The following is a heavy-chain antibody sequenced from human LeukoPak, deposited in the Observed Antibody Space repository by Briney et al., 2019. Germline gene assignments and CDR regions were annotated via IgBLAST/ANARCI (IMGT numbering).Heavy chain of an antibody. D-gene: IGHD3-10*01. J-gene: IGHJ4*02. Sequence: GASVKVSCKASGGTFSSYAISWVRQAPGQGLEWMGRIIPILGIANYAQKFQGRVTITADKSTSTAYMELSSLRSEDTAVYYCARGWGYMVRGLRYFDYWGQGTLVTVSS. CDR2: IIPILGIA. CDR1: GGTFSSYA. CDR3: ARGWGYMVRGLRYFDY. V-gene: IGHV1-69*04.